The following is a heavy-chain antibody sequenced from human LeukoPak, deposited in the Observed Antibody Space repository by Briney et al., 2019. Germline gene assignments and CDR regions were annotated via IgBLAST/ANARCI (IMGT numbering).Heavy chain of an antibody. D-gene: IGHD5-12*01. CDR2: INPNSGGT. J-gene: IGHJ6*02. CDR3: ASPSGYSGYGGVYYYGMDV. CDR1: GYTFTGYY. V-gene: IGHV1-2*02. Sequence: GAPVKVSCKASGYTFTGYYMHWVRQAPGQGLEWMGWINPNSGGTNYAQKFQGRVTMTRDTSISTAYMELSRLRSDDTAVYYCASPSGYSGYGGVYYYGMDVWGQGTTVTVSS.